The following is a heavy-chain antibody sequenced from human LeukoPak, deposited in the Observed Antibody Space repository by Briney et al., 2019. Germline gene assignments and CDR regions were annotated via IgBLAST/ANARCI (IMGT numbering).Heavy chain of an antibody. CDR1: GGSFSGYY. CDR3: AREVTSYFDY. D-gene: IGHD2-21*02. J-gene: IGHJ4*02. V-gene: IGHV4-34*01. CDR2: INHSGST. Sequence: SETLSLTCAVYGGSFSGYYWSWIRQPPGKGLEWIGEINHSGSTNYNPSLKSRVTISVDTSKNQFSLKLSSVTAADTAVYYCAREVTSYFDYWGQGTLVTVSS.